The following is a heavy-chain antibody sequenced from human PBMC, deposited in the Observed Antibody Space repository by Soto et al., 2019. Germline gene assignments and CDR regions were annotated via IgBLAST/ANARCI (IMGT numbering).Heavy chain of an antibody. D-gene: IGHD1-26*01. J-gene: IGHJ4*02. CDR2: IYYSGST. Sequence: QLQLQESGPGLVKPSETLSLTCTVSGGSISSSSYYWGWIRQPPGKGLEWIGSIYYSGSTYYNPSLKSRVTISVDTSKNQFSLKLSSVTAADTAVYYCAREEKAWGALGYWGQGTLVTVSS. CDR3: AREEKAWGALGY. CDR1: GGSISSSSYY. V-gene: IGHV4-39*02.